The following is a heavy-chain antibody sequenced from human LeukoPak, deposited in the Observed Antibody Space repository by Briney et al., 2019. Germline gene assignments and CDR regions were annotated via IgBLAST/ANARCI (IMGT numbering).Heavy chain of an antibody. D-gene: IGHD3-10*01. CDR3: ARGGYYYGSVTPFDY. CDR1: GFTFSSYS. CDR2: ISSSSSTI. J-gene: IGHJ4*02. Sequence: PGGSLRLSCAASGFTFSSYSMNWVRQAPGKGLEWVSYISSSSSTIYYADSVKGRFTISKDNAKNSLYLQMNSLRAEDTAVYYCARGGYYYGSVTPFDYWGQGTLVTVSS. V-gene: IGHV3-48*04.